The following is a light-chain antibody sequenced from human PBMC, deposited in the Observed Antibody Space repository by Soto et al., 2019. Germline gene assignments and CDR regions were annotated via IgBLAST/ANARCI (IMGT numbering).Light chain of an antibody. CDR2: DVN. CDR1: RSDIGAYNF. CDR3: TSWTTSTTMI. J-gene: IGLJ2*01. Sequence: QSALTQPASVSRSPGQSITISCTGTRSDIGAYNFVSWYQQHPGEVPKLMLYDVNVRPSGVSNRFSGSKSGNTASLTISGLQAADEADYYCTSWTTSTTMIFGGGTKVTVL. V-gene: IGLV2-14*03.